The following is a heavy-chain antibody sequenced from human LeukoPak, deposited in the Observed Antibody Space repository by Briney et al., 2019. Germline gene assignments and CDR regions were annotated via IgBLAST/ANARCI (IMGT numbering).Heavy chain of an antibody. CDR3: ARASYDILTGLNY. CDR2: ISYDGSNK. V-gene: IGHV3-30-3*01. CDR1: GFTFSSYA. Sequence: GGSLRLSCAASGFTFSSYAMHWVRQAPGKGLEWVAVISYDGSNKYYADSVKGRFTISRDNSKNTLYLQMNSLRAEDTAVYYCARASYDILTGLNYWGQGTLVTVSS. J-gene: IGHJ4*02. D-gene: IGHD3-9*01.